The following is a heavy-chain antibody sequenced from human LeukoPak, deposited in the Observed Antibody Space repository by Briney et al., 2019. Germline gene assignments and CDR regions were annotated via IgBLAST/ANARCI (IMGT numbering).Heavy chain of an antibody. D-gene: IGHD1-7*01. Sequence: GGSLRLSCAASGFTFSNYNMNWVRRAPGKGLEWVSYISSSSSTIYYADSLKGRFTISRDNAKNSLYLQMNSLRAEDTAVYYCARGLASLYNWNFACMDVWGKGTTVTVSS. J-gene: IGHJ6*03. CDR3: ARGLASLYNWNFACMDV. CDR2: ISSSSSTI. V-gene: IGHV3-48*01. CDR1: GFTFSNYN.